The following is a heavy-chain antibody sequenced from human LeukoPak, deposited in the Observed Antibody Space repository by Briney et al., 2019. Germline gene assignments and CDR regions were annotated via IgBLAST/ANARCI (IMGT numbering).Heavy chain of an antibody. V-gene: IGHV1-46*03. CDR3: ARDPQTDIYYMGEAFDI. CDR1: GYTFTSYY. Sequence: ASVKVSCKASGYTFTSYYMHWVRQAPGQGLEGVGIINPSGGSTSYAQKFQGRVTMTRDTSTSTVYMELSSLRSEDTAVYYCARDPQTDIYYMGEAFDIWGQGTMVTVSS. J-gene: IGHJ3*02. CDR2: INPSGGST. D-gene: IGHD3-10*01.